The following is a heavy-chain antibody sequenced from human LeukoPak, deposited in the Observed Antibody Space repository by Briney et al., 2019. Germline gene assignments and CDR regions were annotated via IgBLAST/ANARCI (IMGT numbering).Heavy chain of an antibody. CDR3: ARDTGPFDY. CDR2: ISSRSTYI. Sequence: KAGGSLRLSCAASGLIFSSHTMNWVRQAPGKGPEWVSSISSRSTYIDYADSVKGRFTISRDNAKNSLYLQMSCLRAEDTAVYYCARDTGPFDYWGQGTLVTVSS. V-gene: IGHV3-21*01. CDR1: GLIFSSHT. J-gene: IGHJ4*02.